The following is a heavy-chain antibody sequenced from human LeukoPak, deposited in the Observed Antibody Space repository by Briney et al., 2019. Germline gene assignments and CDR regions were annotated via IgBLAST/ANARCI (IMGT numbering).Heavy chain of an antibody. CDR1: GFTFSSYA. CDR3: AKEHGGSSWYEDAFDI. V-gene: IGHV3-23*01. D-gene: IGHD6-13*01. Sequence: GGSLRLSCAASGFTFSSYAMSWVRQAPGKGLEWLSAISHSGSTTYYADSVKGRFTISRDNSKNTLYLQMNSLRAEDTAVYYCAKEHGGSSWYEDAFDIWGQGTMVTVSS. CDR2: ISHSGSTT. J-gene: IGHJ3*02.